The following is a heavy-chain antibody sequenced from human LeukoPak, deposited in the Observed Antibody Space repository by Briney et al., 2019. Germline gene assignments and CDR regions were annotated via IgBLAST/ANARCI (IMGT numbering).Heavy chain of an antibody. D-gene: IGHD6-6*01. CDR1: GGTFSSYA. J-gene: IGHJ3*02. V-gene: IGHV1-69*05. Sequence: GASVKVSCKASGGTFSSYAISWVRQAPGQGLEWMGGIIPIFGTANYAQKFQGRVTITTDESTSTAYMELRSLRSDDTAVYYCARDYRRGQLEVRDAFDIWGQGTMVTVSS. CDR3: ARDYRRGQLEVRDAFDI. CDR2: IIPIFGTA.